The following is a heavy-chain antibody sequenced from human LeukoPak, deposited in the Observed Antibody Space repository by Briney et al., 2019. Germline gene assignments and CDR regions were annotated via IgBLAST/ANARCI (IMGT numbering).Heavy chain of an antibody. CDR1: GFTFSSFA. CDR3: ARDGIVVVPAAIGYYYYGMDV. V-gene: IGHV3-23*01. Sequence: GGSLRLSCAASGFTFSSFAMTWVRQAPGKGLEWVSVINTGGGTTDYADSVKGRFTISRDNSKNSLYLQMNSLRAEDTAVYYCARDGIVVVPAAIGYYYYGMDVRGQGTTVTVSS. CDR2: INTGGGTT. D-gene: IGHD2-2*01. J-gene: IGHJ6*02.